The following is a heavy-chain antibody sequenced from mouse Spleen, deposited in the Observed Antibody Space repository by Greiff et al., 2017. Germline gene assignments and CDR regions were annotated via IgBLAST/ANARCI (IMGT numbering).Heavy chain of an antibody. CDR1: GYTFTSYW. Sequence: VQLQQPGAELVKPGASVKLSCKASGYTFTSYWMHWVKQRPGQGLEWIGMIHPNSGSTNYNEKFKSKATLTVDKSSSTAYMQLSSLTSEDSAVYYCARYYYGYDGGFAYWGQGTLVTVSA. J-gene: IGHJ3*01. CDR2: IHPNSGST. CDR3: ARYYYGYDGGFAY. V-gene: IGHV1-64*01. D-gene: IGHD2-2*01.